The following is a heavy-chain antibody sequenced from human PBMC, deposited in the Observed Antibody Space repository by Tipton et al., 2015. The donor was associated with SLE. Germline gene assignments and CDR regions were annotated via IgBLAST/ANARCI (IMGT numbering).Heavy chain of an antibody. J-gene: IGHJ4*02. Sequence: TLSLTCTVSGASVSSHYWNWIRQTPGKGLEWIGYIHYNRDTNYHPSLKSRVTISIDTSKNQFSLKLSSVTATDTAVYYCARALQIYFDYWGQGTLVTVSS. V-gene: IGHV4-59*02. CDR3: ARALQIYFDY. CDR1: GASVSSHY. CDR2: IHYNRDT.